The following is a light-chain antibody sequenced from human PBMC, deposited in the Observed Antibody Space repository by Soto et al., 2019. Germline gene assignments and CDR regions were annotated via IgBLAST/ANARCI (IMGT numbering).Light chain of an antibody. CDR3: QQYGSSPPIT. Sequence: ILLTQSPGTLALSAGERATLSCRASQSVSSSYLAWYQQKPGQAPRLLIYGASSRATGIPDRFNGSGSGTDFTLTISRLEPEDFAVYYCQQYGSSPPITFGQGTRLEIK. CDR2: GAS. V-gene: IGKV3-20*01. J-gene: IGKJ5*01. CDR1: QSVSSSY.